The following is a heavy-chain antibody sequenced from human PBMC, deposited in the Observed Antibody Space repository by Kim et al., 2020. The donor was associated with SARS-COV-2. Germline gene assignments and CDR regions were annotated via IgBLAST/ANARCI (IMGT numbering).Heavy chain of an antibody. D-gene: IGHD6-19*01. J-gene: IGHJ4*02. CDR3: ARDGGSGWSPSYYFDN. V-gene: IGHV3-30*07. Sequence: DSVKSRVTISRDTSKNRLYLQMSSLRVEDTAVYYCARDGGSGWSPSYYFDNWGQGTLVTVSS.